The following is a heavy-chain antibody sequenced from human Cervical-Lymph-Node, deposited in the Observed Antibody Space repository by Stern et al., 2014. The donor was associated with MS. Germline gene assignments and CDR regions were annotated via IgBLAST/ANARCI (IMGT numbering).Heavy chain of an antibody. J-gene: IGHJ4*02. CDR1: GYTFIHSF. D-gene: IGHD3-16*01. CDR2: INPSDGDT. Sequence: QVQLVQSGAEVKTPGASVKVSCKTSGYTFIHSFVHWVRQAPGQGLEWTGIINPSDGDTRYAQTLQGRITVTRDTSTSTVYMELSSLTSEDTAIYYCALGAFDYWGQGTLVTVSS. CDR3: ALGAFDY. V-gene: IGHV1-46*04.